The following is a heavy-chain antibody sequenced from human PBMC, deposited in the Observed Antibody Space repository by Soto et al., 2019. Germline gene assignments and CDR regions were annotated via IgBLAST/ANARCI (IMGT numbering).Heavy chain of an antibody. Sequence: GASVKVSCKASGYTFTSYGISWVRQAPGQGLEWMGWISAYNGNTNYAQKLQGRVTMTTDTSTSTAYMELRSLRSDDTAVYYCARDSPYIAADNNSSNYYYGMDVWGQGTTVTVSS. D-gene: IGHD6-13*01. J-gene: IGHJ6*02. CDR3: ARDSPYIAADNNSSNYYYGMDV. CDR2: ISAYNGNT. CDR1: GYTFTSYG. V-gene: IGHV1-18*04.